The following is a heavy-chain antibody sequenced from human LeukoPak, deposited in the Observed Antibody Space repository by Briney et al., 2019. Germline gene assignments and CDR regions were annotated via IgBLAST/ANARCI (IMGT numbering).Heavy chain of an antibody. D-gene: IGHD6-19*01. CDR3: ARRIWDSSGWYSGHWFDT. CDR1: GYTFTSYD. CDR2: MHPESGNT. V-gene: IGHV1-8*01. Sequence: ASVKVSCKASGYTFTSYDINWVRQATEQGLEWLGWMHPESGNTGYAKKFQGRVTMTRNTSISTAYMELRSLRSEDTAVYYCARRIWDSSGWYSGHWFDTWGQGTLVTVSS. J-gene: IGHJ5*02.